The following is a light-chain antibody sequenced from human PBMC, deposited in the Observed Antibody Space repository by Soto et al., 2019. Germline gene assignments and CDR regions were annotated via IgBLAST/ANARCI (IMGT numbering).Light chain of an antibody. J-gene: IGKJ1*01. CDR3: QQYNSYPWT. CDR1: QSISSW. CDR2: DAS. Sequence: ESQMTQSPSTLYASVGDRVTITCRASQSISSWLAWYQQKPGKAPKLLIYDASSLESGVPSRFSGSGSGTEFTLTISSLQPDDFATYYCQQYNSYPWTFGQGTKV. V-gene: IGKV1-5*01.